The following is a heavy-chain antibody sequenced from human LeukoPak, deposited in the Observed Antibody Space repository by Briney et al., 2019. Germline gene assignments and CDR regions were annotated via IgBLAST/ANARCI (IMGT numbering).Heavy chain of an antibody. V-gene: IGHV1-2*02. CDR3: ARISIYEITY. CDR1: GYTFTGYY. Sequence: ASVKVSCKASGYTFTGYYMHWVRQAPGQGLEWMGWINPNSGGTNYAQKFQGRVPMTRDTSISTAYMELSRLRSDDTAVYYCARISIYEITYWGQGTLVTVSS. J-gene: IGHJ4*02. CDR2: INPNSGGT. D-gene: IGHD5/OR15-5a*01.